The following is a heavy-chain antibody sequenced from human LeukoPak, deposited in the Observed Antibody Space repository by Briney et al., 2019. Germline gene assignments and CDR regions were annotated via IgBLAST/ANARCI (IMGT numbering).Heavy chain of an antibody. V-gene: IGHV3-33*06. CDR3: AKDRGYSYGLDY. CDR2: IWYDGSNK. CDR1: GFTFGSYG. D-gene: IGHD5-18*01. J-gene: IGHJ4*02. Sequence: GGSLRLSCAASGFTFGSYGMHWVRQAPGKGLEWVAVIWYDGSNKYYADSVKGRFTISRDNSKNTLYLQMNSLRAEDTAVYYCAKDRGYSYGLDYWGQGTLVTVSS.